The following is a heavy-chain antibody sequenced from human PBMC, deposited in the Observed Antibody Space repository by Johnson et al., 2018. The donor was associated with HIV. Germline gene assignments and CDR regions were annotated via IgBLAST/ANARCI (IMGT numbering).Heavy chain of an antibody. J-gene: IGHJ3*02. D-gene: IGHD3-22*01. CDR3: ARDAGGGRIVVDYDAFDI. V-gene: IGHV3-66*01. CDR1: GFTFSSYA. CDR2: IYSGGST. Sequence: VQLVESGGGLVQPGGSLRLSCAASGFTFSSYAMHWVRQAPGKGLEWVAVIYSGGSTYYADSVKGRFTISRDNSKNTLYLQMNSLRAEDTAVYYCARDAGGGRIVVDYDAFDIWGQGTMVTVSS.